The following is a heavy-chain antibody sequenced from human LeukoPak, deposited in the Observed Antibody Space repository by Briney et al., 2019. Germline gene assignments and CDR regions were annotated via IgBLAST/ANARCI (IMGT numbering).Heavy chain of an antibody. J-gene: IGHJ4*02. D-gene: IGHD2-21*02. Sequence: PSETLSLTCAVYGGSFSGYYWSWTRQPPGKGLEWIGEINHSGSTNYNPSLKSRVTISVDTSKNQFSLKLSSVTAADTAVYYCARGSLPAYCGGDCSSYYFDYWGQGTLVTVSS. CDR2: INHSGST. CDR1: GGSFSGYY. V-gene: IGHV4-34*01. CDR3: ARGSLPAYCGGDCSSYYFDY.